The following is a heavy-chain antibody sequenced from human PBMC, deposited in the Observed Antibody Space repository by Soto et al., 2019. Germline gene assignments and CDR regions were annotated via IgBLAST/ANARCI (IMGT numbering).Heavy chain of an antibody. D-gene: IGHD2-2*01. CDR2: INPSGGST. Sequence: QVQLVQSGAEVKKPGASVKVSCKASGYTFTSYYMHWVRQAPGQGLEWMGIINPSGGSTSYAQKFQGRGTMTRDTSTSTVYMELSSLRSEDTAVYYCARVLHDIVVVPAAILGGMDVWGQGTTVTVSS. CDR3: ARVLHDIVVVPAAILGGMDV. CDR1: GYTFTSYY. J-gene: IGHJ6*02. V-gene: IGHV1-46*01.